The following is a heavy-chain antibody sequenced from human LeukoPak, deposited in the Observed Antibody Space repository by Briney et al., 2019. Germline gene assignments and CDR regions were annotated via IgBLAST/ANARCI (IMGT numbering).Heavy chain of an antibody. Sequence: APVKVSCKVSGYTLTELSMHWVRQAPGKGLEWMGGFDPEDGETIYAQKFQGRVTMTTDTSTITVYMELSSLRSEDTAVYYCARWTTTYLDYWGQGTLVTVSS. CDR2: FDPEDGET. CDR1: GYTLTELS. D-gene: IGHD4-11*01. CDR3: ARWTTTYLDY. J-gene: IGHJ4*02. V-gene: IGHV1-24*01.